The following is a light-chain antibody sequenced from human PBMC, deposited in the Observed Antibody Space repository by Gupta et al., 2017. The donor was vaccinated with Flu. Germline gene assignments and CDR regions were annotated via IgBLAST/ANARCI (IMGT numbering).Light chain of an antibody. CDR2: GAS. CDR3: HQYNNWPYT. Sequence: STGTLSVSPGERATLSCRASQSVTSNLAWYQQKPGQTPRLLIYGASTRATGVPARFSGSGSGTEFTLTISSLQSEDFAAYYCHQYNNWPYTFGQGTKLEIE. J-gene: IGKJ2*01. V-gene: IGKV3-15*01. CDR1: QSVTSN.